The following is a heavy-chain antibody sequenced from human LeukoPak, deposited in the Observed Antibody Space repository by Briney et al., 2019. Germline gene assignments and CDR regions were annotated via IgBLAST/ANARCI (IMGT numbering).Heavy chain of an antibody. CDR3: ASYLTSIPSGMDV. V-gene: IGHV3-74*01. Sequence: GSLRLSCAASGFTFSRYWMHWLRQAPGKGLVWVSRISTDGSSTTYADSVKGRFTISRDNGRNTLYLQMYSLRAEDTAVYYCASYLTSIPSGMDVWGQGTTVTVSS. CDR1: GFTFSRYW. J-gene: IGHJ6*02. CDR2: ISTDGSST. D-gene: IGHD2/OR15-2a*01.